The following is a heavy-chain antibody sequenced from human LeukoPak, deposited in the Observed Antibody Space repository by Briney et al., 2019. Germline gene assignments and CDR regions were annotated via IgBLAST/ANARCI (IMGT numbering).Heavy chain of an antibody. CDR1: GFTFSSYG. CDR3: AKVLTRIAAAATDY. CDR2: IRYDGSNK. J-gene: IGHJ4*02. D-gene: IGHD6-13*01. V-gene: IGHV3-30*02. Sequence: PGGSLRLSCAASGFTFSSYGMHWVRQAPGKGLEWVAFIRYDGSNKYYADSVKGRFTISRDNSKNTLYLQMNSLRAEDTAVYYCAKVLTRIAAAATDYWGQGTLVTVSP.